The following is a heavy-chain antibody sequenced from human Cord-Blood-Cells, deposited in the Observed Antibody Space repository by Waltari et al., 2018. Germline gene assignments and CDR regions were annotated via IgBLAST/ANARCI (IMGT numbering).Heavy chain of an antibody. CDR2: MNPNRGNT. V-gene: IGHV1-8*01. D-gene: IGHD5-12*01. Sequence: QVQLVQSGAGVKKPGASVKVSCKASGYTFTSYDITWERQATGKGLEWMGWMNPNRGNTGYAQKFQGRVTMTRNTSISTAYMELSSLRSEHTAVYYCARSPYSGYDWYFDLWGRGTLVTVSP. CDR1: GYTFTSYD. CDR3: ARSPYSGYDWYFDL. J-gene: IGHJ2*01.